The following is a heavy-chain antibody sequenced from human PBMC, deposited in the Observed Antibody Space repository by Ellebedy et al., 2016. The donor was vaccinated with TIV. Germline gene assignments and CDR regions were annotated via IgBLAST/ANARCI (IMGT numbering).Heavy chain of an antibody. V-gene: IGHV3-30*02. Sequence: GESLKISCAASGFSTSGMHWVRQAPGKGLERVAFIRSDGSTKYYADSVKGRFTISRDNSKNTRYLQMTSLRAEDTALYYCVKGAYPVPTVMAVWGQGTMVIVSS. D-gene: IGHD3-16*01. CDR1: GFSTSG. CDR3: VKGAYPVPTVMAV. CDR2: IRSDGSTK. J-gene: IGHJ6*02.